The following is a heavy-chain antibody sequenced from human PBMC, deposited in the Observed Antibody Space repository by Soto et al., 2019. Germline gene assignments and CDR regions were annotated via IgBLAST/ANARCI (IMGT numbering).Heavy chain of an antibody. CDR2: ISYDGSNK. Sequence: GGSLRLSCGASGFTFSSYGMHWVRQAPGKGLGWVAVISYDGSNKYYADSVKGRFTISRDNSKNTLYLQMNSLRAEDTAVYYCAKAMRYNWNPDYWGQGTLVTVSS. CDR3: AKAMRYNWNPDY. CDR1: GFTFSSYG. V-gene: IGHV3-30*18. D-gene: IGHD1-20*01. J-gene: IGHJ4*02.